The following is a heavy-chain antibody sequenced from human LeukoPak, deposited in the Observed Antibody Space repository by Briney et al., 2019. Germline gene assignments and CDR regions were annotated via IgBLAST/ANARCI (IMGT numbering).Heavy chain of an antibody. D-gene: IGHD4-17*01. CDR1: GGSITSSYYY. V-gene: IGHV4-39*01. CDR3: ARHDYGESSWFDP. CDR2: IYYSGST. J-gene: IGHJ5*02. Sequence: SETLSLTCTVSGGSITSSYYYWGWIRQPPGKGLEWIGSIYYSGSTYYNPSLKSRVTISVDTSKKQFFLKLSSVTAADTGVYYCARHDYGESSWFDPWGQGTLVTVSS.